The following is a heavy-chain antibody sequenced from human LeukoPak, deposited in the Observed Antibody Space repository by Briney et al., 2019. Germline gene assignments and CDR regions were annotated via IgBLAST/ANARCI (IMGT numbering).Heavy chain of an antibody. CDR2: FYYSGST. J-gene: IGHJ4*02. D-gene: IGHD5-24*01. CDR1: GGSVSSDTYY. Sequence: KTSETLSLTCTISGGSVSSDTYYWSWIRQPPGKGLEWIGYFYYSGSTYYNPSLKSRVTISVDTSKNQFSLKLSSVTAADTAVYYCARHGRWLQFHKTYYFDYWGQGTLVTVSS. CDR3: ARHGRWLQFHKTYYFDY. V-gene: IGHV4-39*01.